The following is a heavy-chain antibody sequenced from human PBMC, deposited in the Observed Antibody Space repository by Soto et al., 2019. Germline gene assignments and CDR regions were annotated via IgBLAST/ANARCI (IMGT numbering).Heavy chain of an antibody. V-gene: IGHV1-69*01. CDR1: GGTFSSYA. Sequence: QVQLVQSGAEVKKPGSSVKVSCKASGGTFSSYAISWLRQAPGQGLEWMGGIIPIVGTANYAQKFQGRVTITADESTSTAYRELSSLRSEDTAVYYCAAETCGGDCYYYYGMDVWGHATTVTVSS. CDR2: IIPIVGTA. CDR3: AAETCGGDCYYYYGMDV. D-gene: IGHD2-21*02. J-gene: IGHJ6*02.